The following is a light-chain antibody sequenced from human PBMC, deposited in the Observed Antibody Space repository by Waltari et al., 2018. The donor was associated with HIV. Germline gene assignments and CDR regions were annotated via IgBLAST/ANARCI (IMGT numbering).Light chain of an antibody. V-gene: IGLV1-47*01. Sequence: SALPRPPSASGTPGTRVNFPCSGSGSHIGGNHVKRNQQLPGTAPKLLIFRNVRRPSACPARFFCSKSGTSASLVISGLRSEDEADYYCAAWDDSLSGLVFGGGTKLTVL. CDR3: AAWDDSLSGLV. J-gene: IGLJ3*02. CDR1: GSHIGGNH. CDR2: RNV.